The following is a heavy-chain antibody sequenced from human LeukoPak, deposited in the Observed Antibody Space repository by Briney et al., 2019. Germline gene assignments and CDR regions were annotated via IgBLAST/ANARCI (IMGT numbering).Heavy chain of an antibody. J-gene: IGHJ6*03. CDR1: GGTFSSYA. CDR3: ARSIFGVVIFVYYYYYMDV. Sequence: SVKVSCKASGGTFSSYAISWVRQAPGQGLEWMGGIIPIFGTANYAQKFQGRVTITADESTSTAYMELNSLRSEDTAVYYCARSIFGVVIFVYYYYYMDVWGQGTLVTVSS. V-gene: IGHV1-69*13. CDR2: IIPIFGTA. D-gene: IGHD3-3*01.